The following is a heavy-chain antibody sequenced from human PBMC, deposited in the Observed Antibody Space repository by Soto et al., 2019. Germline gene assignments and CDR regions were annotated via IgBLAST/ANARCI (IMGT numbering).Heavy chain of an antibody. CDR2: INHSGST. D-gene: IGHD4-4*01. CDR3: ARDYSNRPYYYYYMDV. Sequence: SETLSLTCAVYGGSFSGYYWSWIRQPPGKVLEWIGEINHSGSTNYNPSLKSRVTISVDTSKNQFSLKLSSVTAADTAVYYCARDYSNRPYYYYYMDVWGKGTTVTVSS. V-gene: IGHV4-34*01. CDR1: GGSFSGYY. J-gene: IGHJ6*03.